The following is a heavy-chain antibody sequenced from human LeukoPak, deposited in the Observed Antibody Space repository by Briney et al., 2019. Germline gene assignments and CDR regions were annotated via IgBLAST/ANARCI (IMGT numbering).Heavy chain of an antibody. CDR1: GFTFSSYS. Sequence: GGSLRLSCAASGFTFSSYSMNWVRQAPGKGLEWVSSISSSSSYTYYADSVKGRFTISRDNAKNSLYLQMNSLRAEDTAVYYCARDLRITMIVVVPDAFDIWGQGTMVTVSS. CDR2: ISSSSSYT. CDR3: ARDLRITMIVVVPDAFDI. J-gene: IGHJ3*02. V-gene: IGHV3-21*01. D-gene: IGHD3-22*01.